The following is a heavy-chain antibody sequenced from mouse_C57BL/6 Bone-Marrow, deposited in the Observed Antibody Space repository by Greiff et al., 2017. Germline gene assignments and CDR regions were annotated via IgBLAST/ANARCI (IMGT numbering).Heavy chain of an antibody. CDR2: IYPGSGST. Sequence: VQLQQPGAELVKPGASVKMSCKASGYTFTSYWITWVKQRPGQGLEWIGDIYPGSGSTNYNEKFKGKATLTVDTSSNTAYMQLSSLTSENSAVCSCAKGRGYDRYYFDYWGQGTTLTVSS. D-gene: IGHD2-2*01. J-gene: IGHJ2*01. V-gene: IGHV1-55*01. CDR3: AKGRGYDRYYFDY. CDR1: GYTFTSYW.